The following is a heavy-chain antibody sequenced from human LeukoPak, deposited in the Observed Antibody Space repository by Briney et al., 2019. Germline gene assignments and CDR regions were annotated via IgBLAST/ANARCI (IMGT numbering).Heavy chain of an antibody. CDR3: ARHSRYCSNGVCYTNYFEY. CDR2: INHSGST. J-gene: IGHJ4*02. D-gene: IGHD2-8*01. V-gene: IGHV4-34*01. CDR1: GESFSGYY. Sequence: PSETLSLTCAVYGESFSGYYWSWIRQPPGKGLEWIGEINHSGSTNYNPSLKSRVTISVDTSKNQLSLRLSSVTAADTAVYYCARHSRYCSNGVCYTNYFEYWGQGTLVTVSS.